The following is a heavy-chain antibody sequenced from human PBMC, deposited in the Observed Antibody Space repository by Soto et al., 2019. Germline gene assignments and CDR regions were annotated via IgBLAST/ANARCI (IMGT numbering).Heavy chain of an antibody. CDR2: ISNEESVT. V-gene: IGHV3-74*01. Sequence: EVQQVESGGGLVQPGGSLRLSCAASGFTFSDYWMHWIRQAPGKGLVWVSRISNEESVTSYADSVKGRFTLSRDNAKNTVLLQLNSLRAEDKAVYYCARGGGRQAHPPDYWGQGTLVTVSS. J-gene: IGHJ4*02. CDR3: ARGGGRQAHPPDY. D-gene: IGHD1-26*01. CDR1: GFTFSDYW.